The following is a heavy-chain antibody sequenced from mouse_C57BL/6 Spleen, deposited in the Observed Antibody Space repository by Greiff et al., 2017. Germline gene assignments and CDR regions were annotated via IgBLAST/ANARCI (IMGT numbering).Heavy chain of an antibody. CDR1: GFTFTDYY. J-gene: IGHJ2*01. Sequence: EVQLVESGGGLVQPGGSLSLSCAASGFTFTDYYMSWVRQPPGKALEWLGFIRNKANGYTTEYSASVKGRFTISRDNSQSILYLQMNALRAEDSATYYGARYNYSSPFDYWGQGTTLTVSS. CDR2: IRNKANGYTT. D-gene: IGHD2-5*01. V-gene: IGHV7-3*01. CDR3: ARYNYSSPFDY.